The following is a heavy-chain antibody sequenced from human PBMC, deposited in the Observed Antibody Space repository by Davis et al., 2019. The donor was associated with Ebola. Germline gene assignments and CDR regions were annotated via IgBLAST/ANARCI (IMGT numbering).Heavy chain of an antibody. CDR3: ARGMGMVQEANWFDP. J-gene: IGHJ5*02. D-gene: IGHD3-10*01. CDR1: GYTFTNYG. CDR2: ISAYNGNT. V-gene: IGHV1-18*01. Sequence: AASVKVSCKASGYTFTNYGISWVRQAPGQGLEWMGWISAYNGNTNYAQKLQGRVTMTTDTSTSTAYMELRSLRSDDTAVYYCARGMGMVQEANWFDPWGQGTLVTVSS.